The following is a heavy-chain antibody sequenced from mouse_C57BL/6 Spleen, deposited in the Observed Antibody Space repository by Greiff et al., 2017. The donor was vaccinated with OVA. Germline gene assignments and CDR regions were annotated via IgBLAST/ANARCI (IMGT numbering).Heavy chain of an antibody. J-gene: IGHJ1*03. Sequence: VQLRKAGGDVAKRGGSVKLSCKASGYTFTSYWMHWVKQRPGQGLEWIGYINPSSGYTKYNQKFKDKATLTADTSSSTAYMQLSSLTYEDSAVYYCARSNYYGSSYVAWYFDVWGTGTTVTVSS. CDR2: INPSSGYT. CDR1: GYTFTSYW. V-gene: IGHV1-7*01. D-gene: IGHD1-1*01. CDR3: ARSNYYGSSYVAWYFDV.